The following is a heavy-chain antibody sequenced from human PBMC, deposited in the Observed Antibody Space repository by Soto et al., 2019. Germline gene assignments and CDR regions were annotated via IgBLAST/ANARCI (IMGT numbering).Heavy chain of an antibody. CDR2: VTYNGDNT. D-gene: IGHD5-18*01. Sequence: GDSVNISCAASVLTVSSYAMTWVRQAPGKGLEWFSVVTYNGDNTYYADSVKGRFTISRDNSKDTVDLQMNSLRAEDTAVYYCARYIRGPTVFYFDFWGPGVLVTVSS. CDR1: VLTVSSYA. J-gene: IGHJ4*02. CDR3: ARYIRGPTVFYFDF. V-gene: IGHV3-23*01.